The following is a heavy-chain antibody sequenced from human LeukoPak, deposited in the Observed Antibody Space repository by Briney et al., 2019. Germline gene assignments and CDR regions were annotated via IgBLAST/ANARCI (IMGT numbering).Heavy chain of an antibody. J-gene: IGHJ6*03. D-gene: IGHD6-13*01. V-gene: IGHV4-39*01. CDR3: ARGVWQQLVPVYYYYMDV. CDR1: GGSISSSSYY. CDR2: IYDSGST. Sequence: SETLSLTCTVSGGSISSSSYYWGWIRQPPGKGLEWIGSIYDSGSTYYNPSLKSRVTISVDTSKNQFSLKLSSVTAADTAVYYCARGVWQQLVPVYYYYMDVWGKGTTVTISS.